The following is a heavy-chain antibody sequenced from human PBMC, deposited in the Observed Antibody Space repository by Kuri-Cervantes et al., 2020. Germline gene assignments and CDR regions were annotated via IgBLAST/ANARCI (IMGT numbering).Heavy chain of an antibody. CDR2: IYYSGST. Sequence: SETLSLTCAVSGGSISSSGYYWGWIRQAPGKGLEWIGSIYYSGSTYYNPSLKSRVTISVDTSKNQFSLKLSSVTAADTAVYYCARDLFIYGDYFGWGQGTLVTVSS. CDR3: ARDLFIYGDYFG. V-gene: IGHV4-39*07. CDR1: GGSISSSGYY. J-gene: IGHJ4*02. D-gene: IGHD4-17*01.